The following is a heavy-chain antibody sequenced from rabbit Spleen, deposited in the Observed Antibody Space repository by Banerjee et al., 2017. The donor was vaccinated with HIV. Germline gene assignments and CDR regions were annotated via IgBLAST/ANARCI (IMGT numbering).Heavy chain of an antibody. J-gene: IGHJ4*01. Sequence: QSLEESGGDLVKPGASLTLTCTASGFSFSYSDYMCWVRQPPGKGPEWIACIGGGVSSITYYATWAKGRFTISKTSSTTVTLQMTSLTAADTATYFCARDLTDVIGWNFGWWGPGTLVTVS. D-gene: IGHD1-1*01. CDR1: GFSFSYSDY. V-gene: IGHV1S40*01. CDR2: IGGGVSSIT. CDR3: ARDLTDVIGWNFGW.